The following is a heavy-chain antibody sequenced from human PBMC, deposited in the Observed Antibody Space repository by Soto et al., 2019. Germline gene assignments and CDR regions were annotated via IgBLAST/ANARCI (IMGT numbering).Heavy chain of an antibody. CDR1: GFTFSSYA. CDR2: ISGSGGST. Sequence: VGSLSLSYAASGFTFSSYAMSWVRQAPGKGLEWVSAISGSGGSTYYADSVKGRFTISRDNSKNTLYLQMNSLRAEDTAVYYCAKTNRDTAMVPGGYYYGMDVWGQGTTVTVSS. CDR3: AKTNRDTAMVPGGYYYGMDV. J-gene: IGHJ6*02. V-gene: IGHV3-23*01. D-gene: IGHD5-18*01.